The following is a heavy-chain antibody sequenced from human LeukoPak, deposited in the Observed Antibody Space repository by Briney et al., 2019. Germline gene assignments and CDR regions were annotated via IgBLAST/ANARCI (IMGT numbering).Heavy chain of an antibody. V-gene: IGHV4-59*08. CDR1: GGSISGYY. Sequence: SETLSLTCTVSGGSISGYYWSWIRQAPGKGLEWMGRIYNSGSTNYNPSLKSRVSISTDMSKNQVSLTLNSVTAADTAVYYCARQTFGVLYFDSWGQGTLVIVSS. CDR2: IYNSGST. J-gene: IGHJ4*02. CDR3: ARQTFGVLYFDS. D-gene: IGHD3-10*01.